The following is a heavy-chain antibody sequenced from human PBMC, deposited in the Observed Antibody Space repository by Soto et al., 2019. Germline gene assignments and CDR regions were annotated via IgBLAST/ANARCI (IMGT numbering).Heavy chain of an antibody. D-gene: IGHD3-3*01. V-gene: IGHV4-39*01. CDR2: IYYSGST. J-gene: IGHJ6*02. Sequence: SETLSLTCTVSGGSISSSSYHWGWIRQPPGKGLEWIGSIYYSGSTYYNPSLKSRVTISVGTSKNQFSLKLSSVTAADTAVYYYARHGATNYDFWSGYHPGYYGMDVWGQGTTVTVSS. CDR1: GGSISSSSYH. CDR3: ARHGATNYDFWSGYHPGYYGMDV.